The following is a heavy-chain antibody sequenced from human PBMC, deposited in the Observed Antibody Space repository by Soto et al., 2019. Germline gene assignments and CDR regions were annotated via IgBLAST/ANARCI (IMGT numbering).Heavy chain of an antibody. CDR2: IYFSASK. CDR1: GGSISSSNNS. D-gene: IGHD2-2*01. J-gene: IGHJ6*02. V-gene: IGHV4-39*01. CDR3: GRQPGHCGSTTCFGYYSVDV. Sequence: QLQLQESGPRLVKPSETLSLTCSVSGGSISSSNNSWGWIRQPPGKGLEWFGTIYFSASKHYNPSLEGRVAISADTPNNQLSLRLSSVTAADTAVYYCGRQPGHCGSTTCFGYYSVDVWGQGTTVTVS.